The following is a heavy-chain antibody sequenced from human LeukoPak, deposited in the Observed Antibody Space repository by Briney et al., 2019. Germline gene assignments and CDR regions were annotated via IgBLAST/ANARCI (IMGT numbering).Heavy chain of an antibody. CDR1: GGSISSYY. CDR3: ARDDPDCSGGSCYSVGYYYYYTDV. CDR2: IYTSGST. D-gene: IGHD2-15*01. J-gene: IGHJ6*03. V-gene: IGHV4-4*07. Sequence: SETLSLTCTVSGGSISSYYWSWIRQPAGKGLEWIGRIYTSGSTNYNPSLKSRVTMSVDTSKNQCSLKLSSVTAADTAVYCCARDDPDCSGGSCYSVGYYYYYTDVCGKGTTVTVSS.